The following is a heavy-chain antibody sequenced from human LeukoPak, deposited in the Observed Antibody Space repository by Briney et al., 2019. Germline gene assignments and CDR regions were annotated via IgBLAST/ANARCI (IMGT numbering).Heavy chain of an antibody. CDR2: FSGSVDTT. J-gene: IGHJ4*02. Sequence: PGGSLRLSCAASGFTFTTYAMSWGRHTPGQGLGLVSTFSGSVDTTYHADSVNGRFTISRDNSKNTVYLQMNSLRAEDTAVYYCAKAAAGTCSGARCYYFDSWGQGTPVTVSS. CDR3: AKAAAGTCSGARCYYFDS. CDR1: GFTFTTYA. V-gene: IGHV3-23*01. D-gene: IGHD2-15*01.